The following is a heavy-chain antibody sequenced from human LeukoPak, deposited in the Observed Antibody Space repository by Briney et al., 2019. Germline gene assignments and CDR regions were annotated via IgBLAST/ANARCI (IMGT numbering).Heavy chain of an antibody. Sequence: PSETLSLTCAVYGGSFSVYYWSWLRQPPGKGLEWIGEINHSGSTNYNPSLKSRVTTSVDTCKNQFSLKLSYVTGADTAVYYCARGNGEAARLPYMDVWGKGTTVTVSS. CDR2: INHSGST. V-gene: IGHV4-34*01. J-gene: IGHJ6*03. CDR1: GGSFSVYY. D-gene: IGHD6-6*01. CDR3: ARGNGEAARLPYMDV.